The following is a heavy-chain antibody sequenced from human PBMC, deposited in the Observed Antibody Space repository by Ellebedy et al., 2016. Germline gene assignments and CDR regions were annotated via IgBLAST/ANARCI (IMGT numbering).Heavy chain of an antibody. Sequence: SETLSLXXIVSGFSISNGYYWGWIRQPPGKGLEWIGTIYHSGSTHYNPSLKSRVTIAVDTSKNQFSLKVTSVTAADTAVYYCARIWKVAVADTGLGYFHYWGQGTLVSVSS. CDR1: GFSISNGYY. J-gene: IGHJ1*01. CDR3: ARIWKVAVADTGLGYFHY. V-gene: IGHV4-38-2*02. CDR2: IYHSGST. D-gene: IGHD2-15*01.